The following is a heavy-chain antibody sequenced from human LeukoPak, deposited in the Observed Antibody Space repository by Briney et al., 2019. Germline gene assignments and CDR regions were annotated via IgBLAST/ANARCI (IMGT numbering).Heavy chain of an antibody. CDR1: GFTFSDYY. J-gene: IGHJ4*02. CDR3: ARDYYDSSGYCSFDY. Sequence: GGSLRLSCAASGFTFSDYYMSWIRQAPGKGLEWVSYISSSGSTIYYADSVKGRVTISRDNAKNSLYLQMNSLRAEDTAVYYCARDYYDSSGYCSFDYWGQGTLVTVSS. CDR2: ISSSGSTI. V-gene: IGHV3-11*04. D-gene: IGHD3-22*01.